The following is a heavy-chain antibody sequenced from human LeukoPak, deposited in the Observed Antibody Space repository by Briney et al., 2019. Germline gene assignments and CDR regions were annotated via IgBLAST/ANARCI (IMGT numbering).Heavy chain of an antibody. CDR1: GFTFDDYA. J-gene: IGHJ3*02. V-gene: IGHV3-9*01. Sequence: GRSLRLSCAASGFTFDDYAMHWVRQAPGKGLEWVSGISWNSGSIGYADSVKGRFTISRDNAKNSLCLQMNSLRAEDTALYYCAKDSSDAFDIWGQGTMVTVSS. CDR2: ISWNSGSI. CDR3: AKDSSDAFDI.